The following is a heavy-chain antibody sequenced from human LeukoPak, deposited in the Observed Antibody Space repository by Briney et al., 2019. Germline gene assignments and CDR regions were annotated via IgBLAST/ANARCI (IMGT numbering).Heavy chain of an antibody. Sequence: GFLRLSCAVSGFTFSNYWMHWVRQAPGKGLVWVSRISSDGSSTTYADSVKGRFTISRDNAKNTLYLQMNSLRAEDTAVYYCARGYSGSYRVDYWGQGTLVTVSS. CDR3: ARGYSGSYRVDY. J-gene: IGHJ4*02. D-gene: IGHD1-26*01. CDR1: GFTFSNYW. CDR2: ISSDGSST. V-gene: IGHV3-74*01.